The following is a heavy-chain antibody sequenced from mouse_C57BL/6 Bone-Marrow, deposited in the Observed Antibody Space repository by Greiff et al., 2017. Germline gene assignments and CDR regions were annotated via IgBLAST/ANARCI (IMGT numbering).Heavy chain of an antibody. CDR1: GFSLTSYG. J-gene: IGHJ4*01. Sequence: QVQLKESGPGLVQPSQSLSITCTVSGFSLTSYGVHWVRQSPGKGLEWLGVIWRGGSTDYNAAFMSRLSITKDNSKSQVFFKMNSLQADDTAIYYCAKKDYYGSRHAMDYWGQGTSVTVSS. D-gene: IGHD1-1*01. CDR2: IWRGGST. CDR3: AKKDYYGSRHAMDY. V-gene: IGHV2-5*01.